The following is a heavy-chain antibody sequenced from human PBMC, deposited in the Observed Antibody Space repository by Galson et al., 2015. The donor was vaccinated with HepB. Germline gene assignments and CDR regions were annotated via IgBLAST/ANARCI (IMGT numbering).Heavy chain of an antibody. CDR3: RTTMITFGGVDYYYFDY. CDR2: ISAYNGNT. CDR1: GYTFTSYG. V-gene: IGHV1-18*04. J-gene: IGHJ4*02. D-gene: IGHD3-16*01. Sequence: SVKVSCKASGYTFTSYGISWVRQAPGQGLEWMGWISAYNGNTNYAQKLQGRVTMTTDTSTSTAYMELRSLRSDDTAVYYCRTTMITFGGVDYYYFDYWGQGTLVTVSS.